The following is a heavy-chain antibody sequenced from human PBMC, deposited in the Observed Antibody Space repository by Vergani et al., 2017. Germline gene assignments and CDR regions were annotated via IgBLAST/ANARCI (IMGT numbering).Heavy chain of an antibody. J-gene: IGHJ5*02. CDR1: GYTFTSYD. CDR2: MNPNSGNT. D-gene: IGHD1-26*01. V-gene: IGHV1-8*03. CDR3: ARVPSGSYLSRRKDWFDP. Sequence: QVQLVQSGAEVKKPGASVKVSCKASGYTFTSYDINWVRPATGQGLEWMGWMNPNSGNTGYAQKFQGRVTITRNTSISTAYMGLSSLRSEDTAVYYCARVPSGSYLSRRKDWFDPWGQGTLVTVSS.